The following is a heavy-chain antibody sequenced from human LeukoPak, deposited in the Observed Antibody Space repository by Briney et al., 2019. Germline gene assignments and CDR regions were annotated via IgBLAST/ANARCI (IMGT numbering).Heavy chain of an antibody. CDR1: GGSISSYY. CDR3: ARSSLVGATLYYYYGMDV. CDR2: IYCSGST. Sequence: SETLSLTCTVSGGSISSYYWSWIRQPPGKGLEWIGYIYCSGSTNYNPSLKSRVTISVDTSKNQFSLKLSSVTAADTAVYYCARSSLVGATLYYYYGMDVWGQGTTVTVSS. J-gene: IGHJ6*02. D-gene: IGHD1-26*01. V-gene: IGHV4-59*08.